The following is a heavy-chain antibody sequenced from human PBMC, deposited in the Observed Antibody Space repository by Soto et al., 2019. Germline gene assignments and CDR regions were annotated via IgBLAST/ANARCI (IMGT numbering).Heavy chain of an antibody. Sequence: ASVKVSCKASGYTFTSYAISWVRQAPGQGLEWMGWISDYNGDTNYAQKFQDRVSMTIDTSTGTAYMELRSLTSDDTAIYYCAKNGQPPYYYYGLDVWGQGTKVTVSS. J-gene: IGHJ6*02. CDR3: AKNGQPPYYYYGLDV. V-gene: IGHV1-18*01. CDR2: ISDYNGDT. D-gene: IGHD2-8*01. CDR1: GYTFTSYA.